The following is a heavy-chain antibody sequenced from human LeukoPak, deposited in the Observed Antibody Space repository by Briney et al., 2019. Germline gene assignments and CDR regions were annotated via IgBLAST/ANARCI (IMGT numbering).Heavy chain of an antibody. CDR1: GGSFSGYY. J-gene: IGHJ6*02. V-gene: IGHV4-34*01. D-gene: IGHD3-10*02. Sequence: SETLSLTCAVYGGSFSGYYWSWIRQPPGKGLEWIGEINHSGSTNYNPSLKSRVTISVGTSKNQFSLKLSSVTAADTAVYYCARGRRGMFRVLGMDVWGQGTTVTVSS. CDR3: ARGRRGMFRVLGMDV. CDR2: INHSGST.